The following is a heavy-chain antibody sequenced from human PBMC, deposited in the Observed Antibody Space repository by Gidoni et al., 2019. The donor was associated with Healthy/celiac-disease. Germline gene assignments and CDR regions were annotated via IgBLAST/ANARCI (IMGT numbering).Heavy chain of an antibody. CDR2: ISYSGST. Sequence: QLQLQESGPGLVKPSETLSLTCPVSGGSISSSSYYWGWIRQPPGKGLEWIGSISYSGSTYYNPSLKSRVTISVDTSKNQFSLKLSSVTAADTAVYYCASRTLSGNFIVVVPAAMDEYYFDYWGQGTLVTVSS. J-gene: IGHJ4*02. V-gene: IGHV4-39*01. D-gene: IGHD2-2*01. CDR3: ASRTLSGNFIVVVPAAMDEYYFDY. CDR1: GGSISSSSYY.